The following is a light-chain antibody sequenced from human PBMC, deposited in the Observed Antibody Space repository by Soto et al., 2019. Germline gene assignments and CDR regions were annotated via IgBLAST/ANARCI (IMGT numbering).Light chain of an antibody. J-gene: IGKJ4*01. CDR3: QQRSSWPLT. V-gene: IGKV3-11*01. Sequence: EIVLTQSPATLSLSPGERATLSCRASQSVGSYFAWYQQKPGQAPWLLIYDAFSRATGIPARFSGSGSGTDFTLTISSLEPEDFAVYFCQQRSSWPLTFGGGTKVDIK. CDR2: DAF. CDR1: QSVGSY.